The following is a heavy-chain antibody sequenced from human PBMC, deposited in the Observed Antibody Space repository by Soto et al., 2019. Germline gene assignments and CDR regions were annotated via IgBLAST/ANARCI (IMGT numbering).Heavy chain of an antibody. CDR1: GFTSKNYA. V-gene: IGHV3-23*01. J-gene: IGHJ5*02. Sequence: GGSLRLSCAASGFTSKNYAMSWVRQAPGKGLEWVSGISASGSDTNYAGSVKGRFTITRDNSKNTLYMQMNSLRAEDTAVYYTAKWAHSGPGRSSFDPWGQGTLVTLS. CDR3: AKWAHSGPGRSSFDP. CDR2: ISASGSDT. D-gene: IGHD1-26*01.